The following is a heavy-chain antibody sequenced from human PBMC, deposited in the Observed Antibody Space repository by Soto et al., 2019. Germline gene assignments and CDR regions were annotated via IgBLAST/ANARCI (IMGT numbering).Heavy chain of an antibody. CDR2: INWNGGST. V-gene: IGHV3-20*01. CDR1: GFTFDDYG. CDR3: ARASFWSGYYTGRGTIFFDI. D-gene: IGHD3-3*01. J-gene: IGHJ3*02. Sequence: GGSLRLSCAASGFTFDDYGMSWVRQAPGKGLEWVSGINWNGGSTGYADSVKGRFTISRDNAKNSLYLQMNRLRAEDTALYHCARASFWSGYYTGRGTIFFDIWGQGTMVTVSS.